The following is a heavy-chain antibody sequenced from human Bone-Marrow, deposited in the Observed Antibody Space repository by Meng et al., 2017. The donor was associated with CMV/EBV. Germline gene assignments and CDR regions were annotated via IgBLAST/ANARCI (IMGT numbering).Heavy chain of an antibody. V-gene: IGHV1-18*01. D-gene: IGHD1-26*01. J-gene: IGHJ4*02. CDR3: ARGVGGSKVSNFDY. Sequence: ASVKVSCKASGYTFATYGISWVRQAPGQGLEWMGWISTYNANTNYAQNLQGRVTMTTDTSTTTVYRELRSLTSDDTAVYYCARGVGGSKVSNFDYWGQGTLVTVSS. CDR1: GYTFATYG. CDR2: ISTYNANT.